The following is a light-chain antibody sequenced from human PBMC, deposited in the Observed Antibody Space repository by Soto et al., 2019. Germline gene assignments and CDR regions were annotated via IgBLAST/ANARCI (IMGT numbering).Light chain of an antibody. CDR2: GVS. CDR1: SSDVGAYNY. Sequence: QSALTQPASVSGCPGQSITISCTGTSSDVGAYNYVSWYQQHPGKAPKLMISGVSNRPSGVSNRFSGSKSGNTASLTISGLQADDEADYYCSSYTGSSTPWVFGGGTKLTVL. J-gene: IGLJ3*02. CDR3: SSYTGSSTPWV. V-gene: IGLV2-14*01.